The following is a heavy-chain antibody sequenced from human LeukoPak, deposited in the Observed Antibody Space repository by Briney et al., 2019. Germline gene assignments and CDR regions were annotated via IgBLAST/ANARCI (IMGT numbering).Heavy chain of an antibody. CDR3: ASTGGGSLIDY. J-gene: IGHJ4*02. D-gene: IGHD1-26*01. CDR2: ISSSSSYI. Sequence: GGSLRLSCAASGFTFSSYSMNWVRQAPGTGLEWVSSISSSSSYIYYADSVKGRFTISRDNAKNSLYLQMNSLRAEDTAVYYCASTGGGSLIDYWGQGTLVTVSS. CDR1: GFTFSSYS. V-gene: IGHV3-21*01.